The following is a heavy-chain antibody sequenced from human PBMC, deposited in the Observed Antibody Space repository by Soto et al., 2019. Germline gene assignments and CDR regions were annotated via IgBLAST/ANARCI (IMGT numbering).Heavy chain of an antibody. CDR3: AAPRDEYGSGVSWFTYGMDI. CDR1: GFTFSDFA. Sequence: PGGSLRLSCLASGFTFSDFAMTWVRHVPGRGLECVASLDGAGGSTYYAESVRGRFSISRDNSQSTLFLQMKRLTVDDTAIYYCAAPRDEYGSGVSWFTYGMDIWGQGTTVTVSS. CDR2: LDGAGGST. V-gene: IGHV3-23*01. D-gene: IGHD3-10*01. J-gene: IGHJ6*02.